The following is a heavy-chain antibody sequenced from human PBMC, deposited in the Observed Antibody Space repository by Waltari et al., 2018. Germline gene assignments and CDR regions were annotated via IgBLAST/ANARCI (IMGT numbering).Heavy chain of an antibody. D-gene: IGHD4-17*01. V-gene: IGHV3-49*03. CDR1: GFTFANYG. J-gene: IGHJ4*02. CDR3: SRDSFNGEIRFDY. CDR2: IRSKVYGGTT. Sequence: EVQLVESGGGLVQPGRSLRLSCTASGFTFANYGVSWFRQAPGKGLEWVGFIRSKVYGGTTEYAASVRGRFTISRDDSKSTAYLQMNSLKTEDTAMYYCSRDSFNGEIRFDYWGQGTLVTVSS.